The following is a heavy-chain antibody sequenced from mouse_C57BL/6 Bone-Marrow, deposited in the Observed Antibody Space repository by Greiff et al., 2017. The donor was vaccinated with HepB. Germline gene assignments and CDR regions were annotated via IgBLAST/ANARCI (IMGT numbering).Heavy chain of an antibody. CDR2: IDPSDSYT. D-gene: IGHD2-4*01. Sequence: QVQLQQPGAELVMPGASVKLSCKASGYTFTSYWMHWVKQRPGQGLEWIGEIDPSDSYTNYNQKFKGESTLTVDKSSSTAYMQLSSLTSEDSAVYYCARDYDYYFDYWGQGTTLTVSS. V-gene: IGHV1-69*01. CDR1: GYTFTSYW. J-gene: IGHJ2*01. CDR3: ARDYDYYFDY.